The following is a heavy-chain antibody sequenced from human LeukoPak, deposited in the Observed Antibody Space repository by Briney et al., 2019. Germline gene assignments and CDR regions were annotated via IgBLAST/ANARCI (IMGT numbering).Heavy chain of an antibody. CDR3: ARATYYYDSSGYYSPSAIDY. J-gene: IGHJ4*02. V-gene: IGHV3-53*01. D-gene: IGHD3-22*01. CDR2: IYSGGST. CDR1: GFTVSSNY. Sequence: GGSLRLSCAASGFTVSSNYISWVRQAPGKGLELVSVIYSGGSTYYADSVKGRFTTSRDNSKDTLYLQMTSLTAEDTAVYYCARATYYYDSSGYYSPSAIDYWGQGTLVTVSS.